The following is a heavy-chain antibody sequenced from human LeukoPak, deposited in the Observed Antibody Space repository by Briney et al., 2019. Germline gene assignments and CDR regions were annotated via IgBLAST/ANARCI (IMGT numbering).Heavy chain of an antibody. J-gene: IGHJ5*02. D-gene: IGHD5-18*01. CDR2: MYHSGST. V-gene: IGHV4-38-2*02. CDR3: AKGAGGFSYYNWFDP. Sequence: PSETLSLTCSVSGYSISSAYYWGWIRQPPGKGLEWIGTMYHSGSTNYNPSLKSRVTISVDTSKNQFSLKLASVTAADTAIYYCAKGAGGFSYYNWFDPWGQGTLVTVSS. CDR1: GYSISSAYY.